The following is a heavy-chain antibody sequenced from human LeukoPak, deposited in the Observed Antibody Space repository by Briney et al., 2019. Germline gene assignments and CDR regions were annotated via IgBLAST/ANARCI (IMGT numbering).Heavy chain of an antibody. D-gene: IGHD1-7*01. CDR2: ISGSGSST. V-gene: IGHV3-23*01. J-gene: IGHJ4*02. CDR3: AWRSFRTGTTGFDY. CDR1: GFTFINYV. Sequence: GGSLRLSCAASGFTFINYVMDWVRQAPGKGLEWVSGISGSGSSTYYADSVKGRFTISRDNSKNTLYLQMNSLRAEDTAVYYCAWRSFRTGTTGFDYWGQGSLVTVPS.